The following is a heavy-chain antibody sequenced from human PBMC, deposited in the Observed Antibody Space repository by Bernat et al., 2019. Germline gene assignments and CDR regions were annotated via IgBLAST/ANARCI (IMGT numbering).Heavy chain of an antibody. Sequence: QVQLVESGGGVVQPGRSLRLSCAASGFTFSNYAMHWVRQAPGKGLEWVAVISYDGSNEYFTDSVKGRFTISRDNSKNTLHLQMNSLRAEDTAGYYCARLQYCTGDNGYFDPWGQGTLVTVSS. V-gene: IGHV3-30*10. D-gene: IGHD2-8*02. J-gene: IGHJ4*02. CDR3: ARLQYCTGDNGYFDP. CDR2: ISYDGSNE. CDR1: GFTFSNYA.